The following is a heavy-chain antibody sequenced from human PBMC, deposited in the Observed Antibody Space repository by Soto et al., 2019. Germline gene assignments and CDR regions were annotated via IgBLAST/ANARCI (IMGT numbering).Heavy chain of an antibody. D-gene: IGHD3-3*01. V-gene: IGHV1-46*01. Sequence: QVQLVQSGAEVKKPGASVKVSCKASGYTFTSYYIHWVRQAPGQGLEWMGLINPSGGSPSYAQKFQGRVTMTRETSTNSVYMELSSLRSEDTVVYYCAREGGIITSAEYFQHWGQGTLVIVSS. CDR1: GYTFTSYY. CDR2: INPSGGSP. CDR3: AREGGIITSAEYFQH. J-gene: IGHJ1*01.